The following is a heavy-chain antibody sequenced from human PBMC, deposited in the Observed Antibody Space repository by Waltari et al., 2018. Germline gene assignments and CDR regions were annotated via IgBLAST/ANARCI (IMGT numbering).Heavy chain of an antibody. CDR2: IIPIFGTA. CDR3: ARGGYSGYDSLFDY. J-gene: IGHJ4*02. V-gene: IGHV1-69*14. Sequence: QVQLVQSGAEVKKPGSSVKVSCKASGGTFSSYAISWVRQAPGQGLEWMGGIIPIFGTANYATKFQGRVTITADKSMSTAYMELSSLRSEDTAVYYCARGGYSGYDSLFDYWGQGTLVTVSS. D-gene: IGHD5-12*01. CDR1: GGTFSSYA.